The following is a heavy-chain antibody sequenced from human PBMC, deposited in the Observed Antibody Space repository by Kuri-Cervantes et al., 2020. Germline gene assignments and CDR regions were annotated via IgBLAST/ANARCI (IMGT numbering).Heavy chain of an antibody. D-gene: IGHD1-1*01. J-gene: IGHJ4*02. Sequence: GESLKISCAASGFSFSSYWMSWVRQAPGKGLEWVANIKVDGSEKYYVDSVKGRFTISRDNSKNTLYLQMNNLRAEDTAVYYCANNWNLDNWGQGTLVTVSS. CDR3: ANNWNLDN. CDR2: IKVDGSEK. CDR1: GFSFSSYW. V-gene: IGHV3-7*03.